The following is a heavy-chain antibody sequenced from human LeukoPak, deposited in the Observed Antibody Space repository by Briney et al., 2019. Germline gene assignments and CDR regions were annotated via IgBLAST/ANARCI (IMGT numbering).Heavy chain of an antibody. V-gene: IGHV3-7*01. CDR3: AKGGASRFDP. J-gene: IGHJ5*02. D-gene: IGHD1-26*01. CDR1: GFTFSSYW. Sequence: GGSLRLSCAASGFTFSSYWMRWVRQAPGKGLEWVANIKQDGSDKYYVDSVKGRFTISRDNAKNSLYLQMNSLRAEDTAVYYCAKGGASRFDPWGQGTLVTVSS. CDR2: IKQDGSDK.